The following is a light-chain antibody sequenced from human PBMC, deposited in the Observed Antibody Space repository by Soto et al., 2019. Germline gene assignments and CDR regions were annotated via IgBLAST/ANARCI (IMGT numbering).Light chain of an antibody. Sequence: EIVLTQSPATLSLSPGERATLSCRARQSVSSYLAWYQQKPGQAPRLLIYDASNRATGIPARFSGSWSGTDFTLTISSLEPEDFAVYYCQQRSNWLTFGGGTKVEIK. V-gene: IGKV3-11*01. CDR1: QSVSSY. CDR2: DAS. CDR3: QQRSNWLT. J-gene: IGKJ4*01.